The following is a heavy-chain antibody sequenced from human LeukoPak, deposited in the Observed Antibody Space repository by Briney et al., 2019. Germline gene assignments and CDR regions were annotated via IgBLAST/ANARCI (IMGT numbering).Heavy chain of an antibody. Sequence: PGGSLRLSCAASGFTFSNYAMSWVRQVPGKGLEWVSAFSGSGDSIYYTDSVKGRFTISRDNSKNTLYLQMNSLRAEDTAVYYCARLPSSSLYYYYGMDVWGQGTTVTVS. J-gene: IGHJ6*02. CDR1: GFTFSNYA. CDR3: ARLPSSSLYYYYGMDV. D-gene: IGHD6-6*01. V-gene: IGHV3-23*01. CDR2: FSGSGDSI.